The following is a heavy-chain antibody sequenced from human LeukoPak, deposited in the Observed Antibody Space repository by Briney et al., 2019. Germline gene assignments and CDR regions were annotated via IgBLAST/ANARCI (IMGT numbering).Heavy chain of an antibody. J-gene: IGHJ6*03. Sequence: SETLSLTCTVSGDSINSRSYYWDWIRQAPGEGLEWIGSIYYSGSTYYNPSLKSRVTISVDTSKNQFSLKLSSVTAADTAVYYCARGPTTYYYYYYMDVWGKGTTVTISS. CDR3: ARGPTTYYYYYYMDV. V-gene: IGHV4-39*07. D-gene: IGHD4-11*01. CDR1: GDSINSRSYY. CDR2: IYYSGST.